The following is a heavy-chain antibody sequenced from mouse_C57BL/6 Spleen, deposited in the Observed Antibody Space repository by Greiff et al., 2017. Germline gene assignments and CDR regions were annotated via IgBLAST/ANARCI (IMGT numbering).Heavy chain of an antibody. CDR3: ARGGVNWDDAMDY. Sequence: QVQLQQPGAELVKPGASVKMSCKASGYTFTSYWITWVKQRPVQGLEWIGDIYPGSGSTNYNEKFKSKATLTVDTSSSTAYMQLSSLTSEDSAVYYCARGGVNWDDAMDYWGQGTSVTVSS. J-gene: IGHJ4*01. D-gene: IGHD4-1*02. V-gene: IGHV1-55*01. CDR1: GYTFTSYW. CDR2: IYPGSGST.